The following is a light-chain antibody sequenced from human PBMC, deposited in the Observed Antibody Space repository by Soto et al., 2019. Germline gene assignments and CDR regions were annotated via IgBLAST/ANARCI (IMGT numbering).Light chain of an antibody. CDR1: QSVSSTY. V-gene: IGKV3D-20*02. CDR3: QQRSNWVT. J-gene: IGKJ5*01. Sequence: EIVLTQSPGTLSLSQGERATLSCRASQSVSSTYLAWYQQKPGQAPRLLIYGASSRATGIPDRFSGSGSGTDFTLTISSLEPEDFAVYYCQQRSNWVTFGQGTRLENK. CDR2: GAS.